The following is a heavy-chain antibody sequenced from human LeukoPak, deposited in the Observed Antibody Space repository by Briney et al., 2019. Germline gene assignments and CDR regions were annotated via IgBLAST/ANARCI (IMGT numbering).Heavy chain of an antibody. J-gene: IGHJ4*02. V-gene: IGHV3-30-3*01. CDR3: ARVKRDCSGGSCYSYDY. D-gene: IGHD2-15*01. CDR1: GFTFSSYA. CDR2: ISYDGSNK. Sequence: GGSLRLSCAASGFTFSSYAMHWVRQAPGKGLEWVAVISYDGSNKYYADSVKGRFTISRDNSKNTLYLQMNSLRAEDTAVYYCARVKRDCSGGSCYSYDYWGQGTLVTVSS.